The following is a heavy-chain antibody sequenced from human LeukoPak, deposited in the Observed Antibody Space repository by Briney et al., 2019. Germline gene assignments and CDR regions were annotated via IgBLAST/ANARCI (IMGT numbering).Heavy chain of an antibody. CDR3: ARDAIQLWLGMDV. V-gene: IGHV4-4*08. D-gene: IGHD5-18*01. CDR2: IYTSGST. CDR1: GGSISSYY. Sequence: SETLSLTCTVSGGSISSYYWSWIRQPPGKGLEWIGYIYTSGSTNYNPSLKSRVTISVDTSKNQFSLKLSSVTAADTAVYYCARDAIQLWLGMDVWGKGTTVTISS. J-gene: IGHJ6*04.